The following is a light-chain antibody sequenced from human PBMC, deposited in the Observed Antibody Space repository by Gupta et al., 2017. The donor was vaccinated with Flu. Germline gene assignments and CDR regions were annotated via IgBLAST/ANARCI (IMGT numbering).Light chain of an antibody. CDR3: SSSKDTNNIFV. CDR2: YVS. V-gene: IGLV2-14*01. J-gene: IGLJ1*01. CDR1: TSDVGGYNF. Sequence: QSAPTPPASVSASPGPSILISCTGTTSDVGGYNFVSWYQQRPGKAPKLMIYYVSTRPSGVSDRCSCSTSGNTASLTTSGLQAEEEADDYCSSSKDTNNIFVFGSGTKVTVL.